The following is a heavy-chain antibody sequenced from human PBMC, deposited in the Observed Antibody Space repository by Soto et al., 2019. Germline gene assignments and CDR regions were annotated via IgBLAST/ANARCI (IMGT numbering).Heavy chain of an antibody. V-gene: IGHV1-18*01. Sequence: QVQLVQSGAEVKKPGASVKVSCKASGYTFPSYGISWVRQAPGQGLERMGWISAYNGNTKYAQKLQGRVTMTTDTSTSAAYRELRSLRSDDTAVYYCARDLGGSYYAPVDDWGQGSLVTVSS. CDR3: ARDLGGSYYAPVDD. CDR2: ISAYNGNT. CDR1: GYTFPSYG. D-gene: IGHD1-26*01. J-gene: IGHJ4*02.